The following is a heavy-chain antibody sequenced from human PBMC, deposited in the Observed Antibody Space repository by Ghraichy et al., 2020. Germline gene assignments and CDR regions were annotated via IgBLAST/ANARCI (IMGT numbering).Heavy chain of an antibody. CDR1: GGSFSGYY. CDR3: ARGLNYRVVLDP. Sequence: SQTLSLTCAVYGGSFSGYYWSWIRQPPGKGLEWIGEINHSGSTNYNPSLKSRVTISVDTSKNQFSLKLSSVTAADTAVYYCARGLNYRVVLDPWGQGTLVTVSS. CDR2: INHSGST. V-gene: IGHV4-34*01. J-gene: IGHJ5*02. D-gene: IGHD4-11*01.